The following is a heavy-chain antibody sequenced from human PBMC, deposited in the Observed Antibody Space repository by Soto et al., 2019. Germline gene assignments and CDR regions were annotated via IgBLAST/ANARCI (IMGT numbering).Heavy chain of an antibody. Sequence: QAQLVQSGAEAKKPGASVKASCKASGYTFTAYALYWVRQAPGQGLEWMGWINVGNGTTGYPRKFQGRVTNGRDMSTTTAYIAVSSLTSEDTAIYDCAREEAHYAPFDLWGEVTLGTVSS. CDR2: INVGNGTT. CDR1: GYTFTAYA. D-gene: IGHD3-16*01. CDR3: AREEAHYAPFDL. V-gene: IGHV1-3*01. J-gene: IGHJ4*02.